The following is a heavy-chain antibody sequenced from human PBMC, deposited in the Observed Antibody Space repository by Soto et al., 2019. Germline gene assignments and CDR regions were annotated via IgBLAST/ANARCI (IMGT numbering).Heavy chain of an antibody. Sequence: GGSLRLSCAASGFTFSDYYMSWIRQAPGKGLEWVSYISSSGSTIYYADSVKGRFTISRDNAKNSLYLQMNSLRAEDTAVYYCARDSTIIAARHLDYWGQGTLVTVSS. CDR3: ARDSTIIAARHLDY. CDR1: GFTFSDYY. D-gene: IGHD6-6*01. V-gene: IGHV3-11*01. J-gene: IGHJ4*02. CDR2: ISSSGSTI.